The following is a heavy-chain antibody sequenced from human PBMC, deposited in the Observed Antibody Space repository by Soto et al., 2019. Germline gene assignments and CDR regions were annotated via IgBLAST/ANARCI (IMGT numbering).Heavy chain of an antibody. Sequence: QITLKESGPPLVKPTQTLTLTCTFSGFSLITRGVGVGWIRQPPGKALECLALIYWDDDKRYSPSLQSRLAITKHTSKNQVDLTMNNVDPVDTATYYCAHIPNYYQYDWFDPWGQGTLVSDSS. CDR1: GFSLITRGVG. D-gene: IGHD3-16*01. V-gene: IGHV2-5*02. J-gene: IGHJ5*02. CDR2: IYWDDDK. CDR3: AHIPNYYQYDWFDP.